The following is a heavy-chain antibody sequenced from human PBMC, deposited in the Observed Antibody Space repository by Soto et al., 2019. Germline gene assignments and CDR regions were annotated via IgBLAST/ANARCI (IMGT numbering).Heavy chain of an antibody. V-gene: IGHV3-23*01. CDR2: ISGSGGST. D-gene: IGHD6-13*01. CDR1: GFAFSSYA. Sequence: HPGGSLRPSCAASGFAFSSYAMSWVRQAPGKGLEWVSAISGSGGSTYYADSVKGRFTISRDNSKNTLYLQMNSLRAEDTAVYYCAKSTPRMHGSSSLDYWGQGTLVTVSS. J-gene: IGHJ4*02. CDR3: AKSTPRMHGSSSLDY.